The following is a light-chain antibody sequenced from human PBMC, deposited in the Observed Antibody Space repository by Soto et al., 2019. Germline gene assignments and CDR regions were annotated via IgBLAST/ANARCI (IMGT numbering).Light chain of an antibody. CDR1: QSVSSK. V-gene: IGKV3-15*01. J-gene: IGKJ4*01. CDR3: QQYDKLPLT. CDR2: GAS. Sequence: EIVMTQSPATLSVSPGERATLSCRASQSVSSKLAWYQQKVGQAPRLLIYGASTRAAGIPARFSGSGSGTEFTLTISSLQSEDFEVYYCQQYDKLPLTFGGGAKVEIK.